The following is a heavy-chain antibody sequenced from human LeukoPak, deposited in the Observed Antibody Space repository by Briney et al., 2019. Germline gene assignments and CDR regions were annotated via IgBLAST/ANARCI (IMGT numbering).Heavy chain of an antibody. CDR3: ARDAATTVTTX. D-gene: IGHD4-11*01. CDR1: GYTFTGFY. J-gene: IGHJ4*02. CDR2: INPNSGGT. V-gene: IGHV1-2*02. Sequence: VASVKVSCKTSGYTFTGFYLHWVRQAPGQGLEWMGWINPNSGGTNYAQKFQGRVTMTRDTSISTAYMELSRLRSDDTAVYFCARDAATTVTTXWGQGTLVTVSS.